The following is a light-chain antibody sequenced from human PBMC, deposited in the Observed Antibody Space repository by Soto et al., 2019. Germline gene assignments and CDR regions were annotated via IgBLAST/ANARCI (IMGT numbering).Light chain of an antibody. Sequence: DIQMTQSPSTMSASVGDRVTITCRASQSISSWLAWYQQKPGKAPKRLIYKASSLESGVPSRFSGSGSGTEFTLTICSLQPDDFATYYCQQYNSYSYTFGQGTKLEIK. CDR1: QSISSW. V-gene: IGKV1-5*03. J-gene: IGKJ2*01. CDR2: KAS. CDR3: QQYNSYSYT.